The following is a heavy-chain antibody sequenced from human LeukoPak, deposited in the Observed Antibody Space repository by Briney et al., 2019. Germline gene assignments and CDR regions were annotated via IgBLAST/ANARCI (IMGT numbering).Heavy chain of an antibody. CDR3: ARAKPKNMVRGLIMRRESRYYFDY. D-gene: IGHD3-10*01. V-gene: IGHV3-53*01. Sequence: GGSLRLSCAASGFTVSNNYMSWVRQAPGKGLEWVSFIYSGGSTYYADSVKGRFTISRDNSKSTLYIQMNSLRAEDTAVYYCARAKPKNMVRGLIMRRESRYYFDYWGQGTLVTVSS. J-gene: IGHJ4*02. CDR1: GFTVSNNY. CDR2: IYSGGST.